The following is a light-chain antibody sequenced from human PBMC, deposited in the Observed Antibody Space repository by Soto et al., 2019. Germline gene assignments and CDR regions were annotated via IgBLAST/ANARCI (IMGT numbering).Light chain of an antibody. CDR3: MQALQTPPWT. CDR1: HILLHSDGRNY. J-gene: IGKJ1*01. Sequence: EIVMTQSPLSRTVTPGDPASISCRSIHILLHSDGRNYLDWYLQKPGQSPQLLISLGSTRSSGVPDRFSGSGSGTDFTLRISGVEAEDAGVYYCMQALQTPPWTFGQGTKVDIK. V-gene: IGKV2-28*01. CDR2: LGS.